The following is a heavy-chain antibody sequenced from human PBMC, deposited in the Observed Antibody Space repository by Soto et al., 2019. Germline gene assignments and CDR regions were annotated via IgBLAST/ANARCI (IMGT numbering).Heavy chain of an antibody. CDR1: GYIFPSST. Sequence: QVQLVQSGAEVKKPGASMKVSCKAPGYIFPSSTISWVRQAPGQGLEWMGWISAYNGNIKDAQKFQGRFTMTTDTSTSTAYMELRSLTSDDTAMYYCAIANYGDNDYWGQGTLVTVSS. V-gene: IGHV1-18*01. J-gene: IGHJ4*02. CDR3: AIANYGDNDY. CDR2: ISAYNGNI. D-gene: IGHD4-17*01.